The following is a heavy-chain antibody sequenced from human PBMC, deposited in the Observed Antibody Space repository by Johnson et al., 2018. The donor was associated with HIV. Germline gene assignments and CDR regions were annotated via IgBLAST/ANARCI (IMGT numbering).Heavy chain of an antibody. V-gene: IGHV3-30*19. CDR3: ARDHSGYDSVTAAFDI. J-gene: IGHJ3*02. CDR2: VSYDGRNQ. D-gene: IGHD5-12*01. CDR1: GFTFSNYG. Sequence: QVPLVESGGGLVQPGGSLRLSCAASGFTFSNYGMHWVRQAPGTGLEWVALVSYDGRNQYHADSVQGRFTISRDNSKNTVYLQMNSLRPEDTAVYYCARDHSGYDSVTAAFDIWGQGTMVTVSS.